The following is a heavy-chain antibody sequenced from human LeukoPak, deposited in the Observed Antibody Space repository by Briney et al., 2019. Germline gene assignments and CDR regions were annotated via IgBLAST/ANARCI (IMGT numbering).Heavy chain of an antibody. CDR1: GGSISSYY. CDR2: IYYSGST. V-gene: IGHV4-59*08. J-gene: IGHJ3*02. Sequence: SETLSLTCTVSGGSISSYYWSWSRQPPGKGLEWVGCIYYSGSTNYNPSPKSRVTISVDTSKNQFSLTLSSVTAADTAVYYCARGSSSGPWAFDIWGQGTMVTVSS. CDR3: ARGSSSGPWAFDI. D-gene: IGHD2-15*01.